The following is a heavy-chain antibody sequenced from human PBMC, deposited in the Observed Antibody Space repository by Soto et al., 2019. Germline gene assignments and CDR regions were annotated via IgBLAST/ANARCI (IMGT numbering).Heavy chain of an antibody. CDR2: IYYSGST. CDR3: AGRDCSGTNCYYLDYYYMDV. D-gene: IGHD2-2*01. CDR1: GGSFSSYY. V-gene: IGHV4-59*08. J-gene: IGHJ6*03. Sequence: SETLSLTCSVSGGSFSSYYWTWIRQSPGKGLEWIGYIYYSGSTDYNPSLRGRLAISIDTSKNQFSLRLNSMTAADTAVYYCAGRDCSGTNCYYLDYYYMDVWGKGTTVTVSS.